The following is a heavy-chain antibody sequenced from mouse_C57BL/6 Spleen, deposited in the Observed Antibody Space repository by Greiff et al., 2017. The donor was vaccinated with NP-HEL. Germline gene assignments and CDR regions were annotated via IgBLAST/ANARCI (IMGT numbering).Heavy chain of an antibody. CDR2: IDPSDSYT. D-gene: IGHD2-4*01. CDR3: ARGDDYGCAY. V-gene: IGHV1-69*01. CDR1: GYTFTSYW. J-gene: IGHJ3*01. Sequence: QVQLQQPGAELVMPGASVKLSCKASGYTFTSYWMHWVKQRPGQGLEWIGEIDPSDSYTNYNQKLKGKSTFTVDKSSRTAYMPLSSLTSEDSAVYYCARGDDYGCAYWGKGTLVTVSA.